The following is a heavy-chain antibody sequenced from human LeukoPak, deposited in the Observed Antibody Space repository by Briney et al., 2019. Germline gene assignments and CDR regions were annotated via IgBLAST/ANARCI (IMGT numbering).Heavy chain of an antibody. J-gene: IGHJ3*02. CDR3: ARGGYYGSGSSIDAFDI. CDR1: GGSISSYY. CDR2: IYYSGST. D-gene: IGHD3-10*01. Sequence: PSETLSLTCTVSGGSISSYYWSWIRQPPGKGLEWIGYIYYSGSTNYNPSLKSRVTISVDTSKNQFSLKLSSVTAADTAVYYCARGGYYGSGSSIDAFDIWGQGTMVTVSS. V-gene: IGHV4-59*01.